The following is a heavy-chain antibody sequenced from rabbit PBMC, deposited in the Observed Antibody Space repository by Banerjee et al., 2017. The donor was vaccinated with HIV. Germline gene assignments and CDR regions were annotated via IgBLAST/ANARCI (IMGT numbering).Heavy chain of an antibody. V-gene: IGHV1S40*01. D-gene: IGHD7-1*01. CDR1: GFSFSSGYD. CDR2: IDTGSSGNT. CDR3: ARDGFGTGPDYDL. J-gene: IGHJ3*01. Sequence: QSLEESGGDLVKPGASLTLTCKASGFSFSSGYDMCWVRQAPGKGLEWIACIDTGSSGNTVYATWAKGRFTISRTSSTTVALQMTSLTAADTATYFCARDGFGTGPDYDLWGQGTLVTVS.